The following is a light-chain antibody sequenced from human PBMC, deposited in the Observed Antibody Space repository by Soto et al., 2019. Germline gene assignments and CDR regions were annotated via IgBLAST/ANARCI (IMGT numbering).Light chain of an antibody. CDR3: QQYGSSRRT. Sequence: LVLTQSPGTLSLSPGERATLSCRASQSFSSSFLAWYQQKPGQAPRLLIYSSSSRATGIPDRFSGRGSGTDFTLTISRLEPEDFAVYYCQQYGSSRRTFGQGTKVDIK. CDR1: QSFSSSF. J-gene: IGKJ1*01. V-gene: IGKV3-20*01. CDR2: SSS.